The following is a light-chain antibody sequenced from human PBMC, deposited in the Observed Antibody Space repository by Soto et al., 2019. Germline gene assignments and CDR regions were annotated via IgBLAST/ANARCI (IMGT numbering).Light chain of an antibody. CDR2: SNN. CDR1: SSNIGTNT. V-gene: IGLV1-44*01. CDR3: AAWDDGLSGYV. Sequence: QSVLTQPPSASGTPGQRVTISCSGSSSNIGTNTVNWYQQLPGTAPKLLIYSNNQRPSGVPDRFSGSKSGTSASLAISGLQSEDEADYYCAAWDDGLSGYVFGSGTQVTVL. J-gene: IGLJ1*01.